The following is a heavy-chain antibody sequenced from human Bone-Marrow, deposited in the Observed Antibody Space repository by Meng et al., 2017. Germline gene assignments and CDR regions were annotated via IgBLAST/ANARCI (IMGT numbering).Heavy chain of an antibody. Sequence: GESLKISCAASGCTFSSYGMHWVRQAPGKGLEWVAVIWYDGSNKYYADSVKGRFTISRDNSKNTLYLQMNSLRAEDTAVYYCARGADYYDSSGYYSFSGNYFDYWGQGTLVTVSS. CDR3: ARGADYYDSSGYYSFSGNYFDY. D-gene: IGHD3-22*01. CDR2: IWYDGSNK. J-gene: IGHJ4*02. CDR1: GCTFSSYG. V-gene: IGHV3-33*01.